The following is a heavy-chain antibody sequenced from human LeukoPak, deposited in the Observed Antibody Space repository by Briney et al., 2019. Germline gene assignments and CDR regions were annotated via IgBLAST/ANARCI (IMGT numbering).Heavy chain of an antibody. J-gene: IGHJ4*02. V-gene: IGHV3-7*01. CDR3: AMIEQVVSNVEGGY. CDR2: IKQDGSMK. Sequence: GGSLRLSFAASGFTFSSYAMHWVRQAPGKGLEWVANIKQDGSMKGYVDSVKGRFTISRDNAKNSLYLQMNSLRADDTAVYFCAMIEQVVSNVEGGYWGQGTLVTVSS. D-gene: IGHD6-6*01. CDR1: GFTFSSYA.